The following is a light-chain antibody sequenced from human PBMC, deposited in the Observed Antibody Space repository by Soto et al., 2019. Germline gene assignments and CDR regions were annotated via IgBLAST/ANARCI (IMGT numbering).Light chain of an antibody. V-gene: IGKV3-20*01. J-gene: IGKJ1*01. CDR2: GAS. Sequence: EIVLPQSPGTLSLSPGERATLSCRASQSVSSNYLAWYQQKPGQAPRLLIYGASSRATGIPDRFSGSGSGTDFTPTIRRLEPQDFAVYYCQQYGSSYPWTFGQGTKVDIK. CDR3: QQYGSSYPWT. CDR1: QSVSSNY.